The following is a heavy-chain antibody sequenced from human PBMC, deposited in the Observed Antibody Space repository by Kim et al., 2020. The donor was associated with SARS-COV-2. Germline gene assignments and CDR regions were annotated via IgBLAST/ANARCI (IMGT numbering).Heavy chain of an antibody. CDR2: ISYDGSNK. CDR3: AKPRAITIFGVVIISHYYYYYGMEV. D-gene: IGHD3-3*01. J-gene: IGHJ6*02. Sequence: GGSLRLFCAASGFTFSSYAMHWVRQAPGKGLEWVAVISYDGSNKYYADSVKGRFTISRDYSKNTLYLQMNSLRAEDTAVYYCAKPRAITIFGVVIISHYYYYYGMEVWGQGTTVTVSS. CDR1: GFTFSSYA. V-gene: IGHV3-30*04.